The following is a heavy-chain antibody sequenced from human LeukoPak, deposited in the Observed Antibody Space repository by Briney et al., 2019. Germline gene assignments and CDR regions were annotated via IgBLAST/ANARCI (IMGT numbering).Heavy chain of an antibody. CDR3: ARGVNNWNVDVFDI. CDR1: GESFRGYY. J-gene: IGHJ3*02. CDR2: INHSGST. V-gene: IGHV4-34*01. Sequence: SETLSLTCAVYGESFRGYYWTWIRQPPGKGLEWIGEINHSGSTNYNPSLKSRVTISVDTSKNQFSLKLSSVTAADTAVYYCARGVNNWNVDVFDIWGQGTMVTVSS. D-gene: IGHD1-20*01.